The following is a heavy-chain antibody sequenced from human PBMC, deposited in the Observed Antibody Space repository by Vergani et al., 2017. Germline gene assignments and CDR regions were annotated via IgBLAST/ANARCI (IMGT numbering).Heavy chain of an antibody. CDR2: ISPGDSEV. CDR3: ASGGHGSENGGALQL. D-gene: IGHD3-10*01. J-gene: IGHJ3*01. V-gene: IGHV5-51*01. CDR1: GYIFSNFW. Sequence: EKQLVQSGSETTKPGESLKISCQAFGYIFSNFWIGWVRQRPGRGLEWMGIISPGDSEVKSNPTFRGQVIFSVDTSVNTAYLQWRSLQASDTATYFCASGGHGSENGGALQLWGQGTNITVSS.